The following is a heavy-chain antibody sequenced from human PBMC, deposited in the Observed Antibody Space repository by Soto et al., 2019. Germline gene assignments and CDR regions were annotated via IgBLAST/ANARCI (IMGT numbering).Heavy chain of an antibody. J-gene: IGHJ5*02. CDR2: IYHSGTA. CDR1: GFSISSGYF. D-gene: IGHD3-22*01. CDR3: ARDSSGYYWFDH. Sequence: PSETLSLTCAVSGFSISSGYFWGWIRQPPGKGPEWLGSIYHSGTAYYNPSVKGRVTISVDTSKKQFSLKMSSVTAADTAVYYWARDSSGYYWFDHWGQGTLVAVSA. V-gene: IGHV4-38-2*02.